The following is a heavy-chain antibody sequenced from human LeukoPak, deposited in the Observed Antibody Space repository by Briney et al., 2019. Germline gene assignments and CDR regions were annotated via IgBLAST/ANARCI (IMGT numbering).Heavy chain of an antibody. J-gene: IGHJ4*02. D-gene: IGHD3-10*01. CDR2: ISTYNGNT. CDR3: AKDDEYGSSTH. Sequence: ASVKVSCKASGGTFSRYAISWVRQAPGQGLEWIGCISTYNGNTDFGQKFQGRVTMTIDTSTTTAYMELRSLRSDDTAIYYCAKDDEYGSSTHWGQGTLVTVSS. CDR1: GGTFSRYA. V-gene: IGHV1-18*01.